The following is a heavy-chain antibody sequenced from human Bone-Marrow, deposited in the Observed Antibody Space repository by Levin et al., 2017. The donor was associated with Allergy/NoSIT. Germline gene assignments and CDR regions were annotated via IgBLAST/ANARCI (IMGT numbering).Heavy chain of an antibody. CDR3: ATRPRVLLWLGELSHFDY. CDR2: IYHSGGT. J-gene: IGHJ4*02. Sequence: PQTLSLTCAVSGGSINSTNWWSWVRQPPGKGLEWIGEIYHSGGTNYSPSLKSRVTISVDRSKNHFSLNLRSVTAADTALYYCATRPRVLLWLGELSHFDYWGQGILVTVSS. D-gene: IGHD3-10*01. CDR1: GGSINSTNW. V-gene: IGHV4-4*03.